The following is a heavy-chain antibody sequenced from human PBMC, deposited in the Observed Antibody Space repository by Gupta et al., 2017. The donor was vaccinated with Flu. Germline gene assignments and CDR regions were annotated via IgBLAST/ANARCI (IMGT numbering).Heavy chain of an antibody. J-gene: IGHJ4*02. V-gene: IGHV1-69*06. D-gene: IGHD3-10*01. CDR2: IVPDFGTA. CDR3: ARGLGGRYLHH. Sequence: QVKLVQSGAEVKKPGSSVRVSCNVSGATFRNNAINWVRQAPGQGLEWMGGIVPDFGTANYPRDFQGRVAISADTLTNTAFLEIHNLRSDDTAVYFCARGLGGRYLHHWGQGTQVTVSS. CDR1: GATFRNNA.